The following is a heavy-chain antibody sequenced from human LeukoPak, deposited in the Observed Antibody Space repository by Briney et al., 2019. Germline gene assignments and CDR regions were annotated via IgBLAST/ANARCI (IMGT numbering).Heavy chain of an antibody. D-gene: IGHD3-9*01. Sequence: SVKVSCKASGYTFTGYYMHWVRQAPGQGLEWMGWINPNSGGTNYAQKFQGWVTMTRDTSISTAYMELSRLRSDDTAVYYCARDLRGHFDWLSEYYCDYWGQGTLVTVSS. CDR1: GYTFTGYY. CDR3: ARDLRGHFDWLSEYYCDY. CDR2: INPNSGGT. J-gene: IGHJ4*02. V-gene: IGHV1-2*04.